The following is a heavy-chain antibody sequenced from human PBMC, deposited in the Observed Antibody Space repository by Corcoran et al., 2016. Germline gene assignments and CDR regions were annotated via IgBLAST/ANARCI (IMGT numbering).Heavy chain of an antibody. CDR3: AKDWSITIIVVVTGMDV. CDR1: GFTFSSYG. Sequence: QVQLVESGGGVVQPGRSLRLSCAASGFTFSSYGMHWVRQAPGKGLEWVAVISYDGSNKYYADSVKGRFTISRDNSKNTLYLQMNSLRAEDTAVYYCAKDWSITIIVVVTGMDVWGQGTTVTVSS. CDR2: ISYDGSNK. D-gene: IGHD3-22*01. J-gene: IGHJ6*02. V-gene: IGHV3-30*18.